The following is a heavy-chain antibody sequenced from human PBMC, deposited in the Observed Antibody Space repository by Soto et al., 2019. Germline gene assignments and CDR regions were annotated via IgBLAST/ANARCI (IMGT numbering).Heavy chain of an antibody. CDR3: SRSRFRGGYRDRNHYYYGVHL. CDR2: IYPGDSDT. V-gene: IGHV5-51*01. Sequence: ESMKISCRGSGYSFTSYWIGWVRQVPGKGLEWMGIIYPGDSDTRYSPSFQGQVTISADKSISTAYLQWSSLKASDTAMYYCSRSRFRGGYRDRNHYYYGVHLWGQGTQVTAP. CDR1: GYSFTSYW. J-gene: IGHJ6*02. D-gene: IGHD2-15*01.